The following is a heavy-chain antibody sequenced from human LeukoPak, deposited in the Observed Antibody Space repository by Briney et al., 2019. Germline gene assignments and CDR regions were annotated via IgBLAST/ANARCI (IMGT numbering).Heavy chain of an antibody. D-gene: IGHD3-10*01. CDR2: IHTRGTT. CDR3: ARAPEYGWGSYLLY. CDR1: GGSISSTNW. J-gene: IGHJ4*02. V-gene: IGHV4-61*02. Sequence: SGTLSLTCAVSGGSISSTNWWSWIRQPAGKGLEWIGRIHTRGTTNYNPSLKSRVTISVDTPKSQFSLNLSSVTAADTGVYYCARAPEYGWGSYLLYWGQGIQVTVSS.